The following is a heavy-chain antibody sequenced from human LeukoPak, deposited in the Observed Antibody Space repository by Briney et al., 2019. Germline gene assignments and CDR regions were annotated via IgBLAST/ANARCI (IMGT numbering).Heavy chain of an antibody. CDR3: VKQVFDDKQVGVA. J-gene: IGHJ5*02. V-gene: IGHV3-30*02. CDR1: GVTFSVHG. D-gene: IGHD1-26*01. Sequence: GGSLRLSCAASGVTFSVHGMHWVRHAPGKGLDWVAFIRYDGINKDYGDSVKGRFTISRDNSKNMLYLQMDSLTIDDTAVYYCVKQVFDDKQVGVAWGQGTLVTVSS. CDR2: IRYDGINK.